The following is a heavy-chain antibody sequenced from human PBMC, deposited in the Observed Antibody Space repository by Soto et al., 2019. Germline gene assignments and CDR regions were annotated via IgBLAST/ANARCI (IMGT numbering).Heavy chain of an antibody. CDR1: GGTFSSYA. CDR3: AREGYYDSSGYYSGAFDI. D-gene: IGHD3-22*01. J-gene: IGHJ3*02. Sequence: QVQLVQSGAEVKKPGSSVKVSCKASGGTFSSYAISWVRQAPGQGLEWMGGIIPIFGTANYAQKFQGRVTITAAESTSTAYMELSSLRSEDTAVYYCAREGYYDSSGYYSGAFDIWGQGTMVTVSS. V-gene: IGHV1-69*01. CDR2: IIPIFGTA.